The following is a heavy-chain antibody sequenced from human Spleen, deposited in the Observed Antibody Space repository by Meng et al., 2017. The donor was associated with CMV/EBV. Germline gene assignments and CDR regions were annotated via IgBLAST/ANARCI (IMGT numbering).Heavy chain of an antibody. J-gene: IGHJ2*01. CDR1: FSSYG. V-gene: IGHV3-21*01. D-gene: IGHD2-2*02. CDR3: ARDEGYCSTTTCYNWYFDL. Sequence: FSSYGVNWVRQAPGKGLEWVSSISSSSSHKYYADSGKGRFTIYRENAKNTLNLQMNSLRAEDTAVYYCARDEGYCSTTTCYNWYFDLWGRGTLVTVSS. CDR2: ISSSSSHK.